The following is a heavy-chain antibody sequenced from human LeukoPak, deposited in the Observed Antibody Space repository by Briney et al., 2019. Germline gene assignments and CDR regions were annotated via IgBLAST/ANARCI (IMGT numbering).Heavy chain of an antibody. D-gene: IGHD5-18*01. J-gene: IGHJ4*02. CDR3: ARMAEGAAMVPVDY. CDR2: IYYSGST. Sequence: SETLSLTCTVSGGSISSGGYYWSWIRQHPGKGLEWTGYIYYSGSTYYNPALKSRVTISVDTSKNQFSLKLSSVTAADTAVYYCARMAEGAAMVPVDYWGQGTLVTVSS. CDR1: GGSISSGGYY. V-gene: IGHV4-31*03.